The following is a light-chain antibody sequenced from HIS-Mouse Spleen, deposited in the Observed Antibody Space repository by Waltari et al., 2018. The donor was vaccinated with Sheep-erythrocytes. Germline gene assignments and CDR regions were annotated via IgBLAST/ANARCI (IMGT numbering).Light chain of an antibody. CDR3: SSYTSSSTSWV. J-gene: IGLJ3*02. V-gene: IGLV2-14*03. Sequence: QSALTQPASVSGSPGQSITISCTGTSSYVGGYNYVPWYQQHPGKAPKLMIYDVSNRPSGVSNRFSGSKSGNTASLTISGLQAEDEADYYCSSYTSSSTSWVFGGGTTVTV. CDR1: SSYVGGYNY. CDR2: DVS.